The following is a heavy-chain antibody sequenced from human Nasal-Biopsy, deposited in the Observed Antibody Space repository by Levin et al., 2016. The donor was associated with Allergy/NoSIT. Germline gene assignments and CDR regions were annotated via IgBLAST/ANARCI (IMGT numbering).Heavy chain of an antibody. CDR1: GFTFSSYA. CDR2: VSGTGLGT. V-gene: IGHV3-23*01. Sequence: GESLKISCAASGFTFSSYAMTWVRQAPGKGLDWVSSVSGTGLGTYYADSVKGRFTISRDNSKNTLYLQMNTLRAEDTAVYYCAKDGSMGRGYTIAYYFDVWGQGTLVTVSS. CDR3: AKDGSMGRGYTIAYYFDV. D-gene: IGHD5-18*01. J-gene: IGHJ4*02.